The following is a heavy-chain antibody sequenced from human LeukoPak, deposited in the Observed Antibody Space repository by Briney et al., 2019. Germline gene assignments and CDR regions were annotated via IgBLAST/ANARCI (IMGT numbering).Heavy chain of an antibody. J-gene: IGHJ4*02. CDR3: ARELAV. CDR2: IWPDGSNE. CDR1: GFSFKTYS. Sequence: GGSLRLSCEAAGFSFKTYSMHWVRQAPGKGLEWVAAIWPDGSNEYYANSVKGRFFISRDNSKNTLYLQMNGLRVDDTAVYYCARELAVWGQGTLVTVSS. V-gene: IGHV3-33*01.